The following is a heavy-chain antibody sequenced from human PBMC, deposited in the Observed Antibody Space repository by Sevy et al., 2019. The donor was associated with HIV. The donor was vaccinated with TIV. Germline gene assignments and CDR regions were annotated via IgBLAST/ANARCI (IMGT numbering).Heavy chain of an antibody. D-gene: IGHD2-2*01. CDR3: ARESVGWDIVVVPAARPYYYYYGMDV. Sequence: GGSLRLSCAASGFTFSSYAMHWVRQAPGKGLEWVAVISYDGSNKYYADSVKGRFTISRDNSKNTLYLQMNSLRAEDKAVYYCARESVGWDIVVVPAARPYYYYYGMDVWGQGTTVTVSS. CDR1: GFTFSSYA. V-gene: IGHV3-30*04. CDR2: ISYDGSNK. J-gene: IGHJ6*02.